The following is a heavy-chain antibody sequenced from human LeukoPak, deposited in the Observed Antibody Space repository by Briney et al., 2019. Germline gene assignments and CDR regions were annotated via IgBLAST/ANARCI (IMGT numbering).Heavy chain of an antibody. J-gene: IGHJ4*02. CDR2: IYTSGST. CDR3: ARAVRDTRGRILTDYGDYEAYFDY. D-gene: IGHD4-17*01. V-gene: IGHV4-61*02. Sequence: PSETLSLTCTVPGGSISSGSYYWSWIRQPAGRGLEWIVRIYTSGSTNYNPSLKSRVTISVDTSKNQFSLKLSSVTAADTAVYYCARAVRDTRGRILTDYGDYEAYFDYWGQGTLVTVSS. CDR1: GGSISSGSYY.